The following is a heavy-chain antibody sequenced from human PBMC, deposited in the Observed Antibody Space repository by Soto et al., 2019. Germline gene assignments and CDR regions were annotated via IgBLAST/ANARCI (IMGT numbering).Heavy chain of an antibody. CDR2: INPNSGGT. D-gene: IGHD6-13*01. J-gene: IGHJ4*02. CDR3: ARVTSYSSSWHFDY. CDR1: GYTFTGYY. V-gene: IGHV1-2*04. Sequence: ASVKVSCKASGYTFTGYYMHWVRQAPGQGLEWMGWINPNSGGTNYAQKFQGWVTMTRDTSISTAYMELSRLRSDDTAVYYCARVTSYSSSWHFDYWGQGTLVTVSS.